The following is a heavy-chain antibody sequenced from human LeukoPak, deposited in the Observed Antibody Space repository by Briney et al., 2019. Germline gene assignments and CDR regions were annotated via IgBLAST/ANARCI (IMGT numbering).Heavy chain of an antibody. CDR2: MNPNSGNT. D-gene: IGHD3-9*01. V-gene: IGHV1-8*01. Sequence: ASVKVSCKASGYTFTSYDINWVRQATGQGLEWMGWMNPNSGNTGYAQKFQGRVTMTRNTSISTAYMELSSLRSEDTAVYYCATLYDILTGYYSLNPGPVWGDAFDIWGQGTMVTVSS. CDR3: ATLYDILTGYYSLNPGPVWGDAFDI. J-gene: IGHJ3*02. CDR1: GYTFTSYD.